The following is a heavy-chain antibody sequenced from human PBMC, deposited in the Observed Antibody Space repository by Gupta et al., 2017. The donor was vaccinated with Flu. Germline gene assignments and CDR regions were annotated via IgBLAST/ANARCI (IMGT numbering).Heavy chain of an antibody. CDR2: ISSSSSTI. V-gene: IGHV3-48*01. Sequence: GLEWVSYISSSSSTIYYADSVKGRFTISRDNAKNSLYLQMNSLRAEDTAVYYCASTGYSSSWYDYYYYGMDVWGQGTTVTVSS. J-gene: IGHJ6*02. D-gene: IGHD6-13*01. CDR3: ASTGYSSSWYDYYYYGMDV.